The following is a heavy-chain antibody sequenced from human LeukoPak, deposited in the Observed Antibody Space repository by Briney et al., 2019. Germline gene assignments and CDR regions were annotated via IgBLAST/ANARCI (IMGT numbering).Heavy chain of an antibody. V-gene: IGHV3-15*01. Sequence: GGSLRLSCAASGFTFSDHYMDWVRQAQGEGLERVGRIKPKTDGETTEYAAPVKDRFSISRDDSKSMMYLQMNSLKNEDTAVYYCITPLPYSAQGGQGTLVTVSS. J-gene: IGHJ4*02. CDR2: IKPKTDGETT. CDR1: GFTFSDHY. CDR3: ITPLPYSAQ. D-gene: IGHD2-21*01.